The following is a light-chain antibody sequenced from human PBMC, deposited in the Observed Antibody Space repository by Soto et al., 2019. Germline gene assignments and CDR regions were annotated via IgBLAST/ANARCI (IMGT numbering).Light chain of an antibody. CDR1: QSVSRN. CDR2: DAS. V-gene: IGKV3-20*01. Sequence: EIVMTQSPATLSVSPGERATLSCMASQSVSRNLAWYQQKPGQAPRLLIYDASTRATGTPARFSGSGSGTDFTLTISRLEPEDFAVYYCQQYGSSPRTFGQGTKVDIK. J-gene: IGKJ1*01. CDR3: QQYGSSPRT.